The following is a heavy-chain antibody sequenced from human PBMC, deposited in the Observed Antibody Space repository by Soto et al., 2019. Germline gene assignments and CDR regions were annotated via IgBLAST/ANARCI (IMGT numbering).Heavy chain of an antibody. V-gene: IGHV4-30-2*01. CDR2: IYHSGSI. D-gene: IGHD3-3*02. Sequence: QLQLQASGSGLMKPSQTLSLTCTVSGGSISSGGYSWSWIRQPPGKGLEWIGYIYHSGSIYYNPSLKSRVTISVDRSKNQFSLKLSSVTAADTAVYYCARGPPFLPWGQGTLVTVSS. J-gene: IGHJ5*02. CDR3: ARGPPFLP. CDR1: GGSISSGGYS.